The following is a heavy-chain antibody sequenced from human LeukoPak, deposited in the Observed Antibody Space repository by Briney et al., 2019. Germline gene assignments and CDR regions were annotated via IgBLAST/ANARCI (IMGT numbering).Heavy chain of an antibody. CDR3: ARRGYDYSGYYWAFDM. CDR2: IYCDESDL. V-gene: IGHV5-51*01. J-gene: IGHJ3*02. CDR1: GYRFTNYW. D-gene: IGHD3-22*01. Sequence: GASLKISCKGSGYRFTNYWIAWVRQMPGKGLEWMGIIYCDESDLRYSPSFQGQVTISVDKSINTAYLQWSSLKASDTAMYYCARRGYDYSGYYWAFDMWGQGTMVTVSS.